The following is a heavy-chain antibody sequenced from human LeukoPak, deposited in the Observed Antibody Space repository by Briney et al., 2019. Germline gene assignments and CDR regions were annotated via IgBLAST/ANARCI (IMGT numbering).Heavy chain of an antibody. J-gene: IGHJ5*02. CDR3: ARDISNQVYNWFDP. Sequence: ASVKVSCKASGYTFTGYYMHWVRQAPGQGLEWMGWINPNSGGTNYAQKFQGRVTMTRDTSISTAYMELSRLRSDDTAVYYCARDISNQVYNWFDPWGQGTLVAVSS. CDR1: GYTFTGYY. CDR2: INPNSGGT. D-gene: IGHD3-3*02. V-gene: IGHV1-2*02.